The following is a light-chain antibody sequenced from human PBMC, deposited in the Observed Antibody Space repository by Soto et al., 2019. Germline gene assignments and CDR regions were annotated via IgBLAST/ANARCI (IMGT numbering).Light chain of an antibody. CDR3: AAWDDRLDVYV. Sequence: QSVLTQPPSVSGSPGQSVTISCTGTSTDFVSYNRVSWYQQPPGTAPKLIIYEASNRPSGVPDRFSGSKSGASAFLSISGLQSEDEADYYCAAWDDRLDVYVFGTGTKVTVL. CDR2: EAS. V-gene: IGLV2-18*01. J-gene: IGLJ1*01. CDR1: STDFVSYNR.